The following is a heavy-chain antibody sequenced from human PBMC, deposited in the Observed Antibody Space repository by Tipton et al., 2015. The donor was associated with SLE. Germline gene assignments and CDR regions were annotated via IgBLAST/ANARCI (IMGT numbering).Heavy chain of an antibody. CDR1: GFTFSSYW. CDR2: INSDGSST. J-gene: IGHJ4*02. D-gene: IGHD6-19*01. CDR3: ARDRADSSGWYGTYPDY. V-gene: IGHV3-74*01. Sequence: GSLRLSCAASGFTFSSYWMHWVRQAPGKGLVWVSRINSDGSSTSYADSVKGRFTISRDNAKNTLYLQMNSLRAEDTAVYYCARDRADSSGWYGTYPDYWGQGTLVTVSS.